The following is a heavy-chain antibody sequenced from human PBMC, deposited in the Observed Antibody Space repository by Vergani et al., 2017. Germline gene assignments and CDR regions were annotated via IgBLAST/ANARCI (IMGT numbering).Heavy chain of an antibody. V-gene: IGHV3-9*03. Sequence: VQLVESGGGVVQPGGSLRLSCAASGFTFDDYAMHWVRQAPGKGLEWVSGISWNSGSIGYADSVKGRFTISRDNAKNSLYLQMNSLRAEDMALYYCAKDMVAAGAGDAFDIWGQGTMVTVSS. J-gene: IGHJ3*02. CDR2: ISWNSGSI. D-gene: IGHD6-13*01. CDR1: GFTFDDYA. CDR3: AKDMVAAGAGDAFDI.